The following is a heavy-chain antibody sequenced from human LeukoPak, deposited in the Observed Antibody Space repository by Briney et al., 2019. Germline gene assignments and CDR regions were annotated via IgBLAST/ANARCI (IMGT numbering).Heavy chain of an antibody. CDR1: GYTFTSYG. J-gene: IGHJ5*02. D-gene: IGHD3-3*01. V-gene: IGHV1-69*13. Sequence: SVKVSCKASGYTFTSYGISWVRQAPGQGLEWMGRIIPIFGTANYAQKFQGRVTITADESTSTAYMELSSLRSEDTAVYYCAREGIESRSYDFWSGYSDNWFDPWGQGTLVTVSS. CDR2: IIPIFGTA. CDR3: AREGIESRSYDFWSGYSDNWFDP.